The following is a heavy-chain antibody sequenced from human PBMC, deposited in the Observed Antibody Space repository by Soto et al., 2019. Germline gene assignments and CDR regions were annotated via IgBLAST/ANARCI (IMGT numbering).Heavy chain of an antibody. CDR3: ASSGGGEDY. D-gene: IGHD3-16*01. Sequence: QVQLQESGPGLVKPSGTLSLTCVVSGGSISTSHWWTWVRQPPGKGLEWIGEIYHSGSTNYNPSLKSRVSISVDTARNQFSLSLSSVTAADTAVYYWASSGGGEDYWGQGTLVTVSS. CDR2: IYHSGST. J-gene: IGHJ4*02. CDR1: GGSISTSHW. V-gene: IGHV4-4*02.